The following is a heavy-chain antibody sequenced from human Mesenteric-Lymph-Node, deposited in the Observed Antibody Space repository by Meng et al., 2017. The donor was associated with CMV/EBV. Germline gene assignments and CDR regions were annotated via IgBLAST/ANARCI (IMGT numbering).Heavy chain of an antibody. Sequence: GESLKISCAASGFTFSSYGMHWVRQAPGKGLEWVSFIRSDGSDEYYADSVKGRFTISRDNSKNTLYLQMNSLRAEDTAVYHCAKGWWELLEPTYDYDMDVWGQGTTVTVSS. CDR2: IRSDGSDE. D-gene: IGHD2-15*01. J-gene: IGHJ6*02. CDR3: AKGWWELLEPTYDYDMDV. V-gene: IGHV3-30*02. CDR1: GFTFSSYG.